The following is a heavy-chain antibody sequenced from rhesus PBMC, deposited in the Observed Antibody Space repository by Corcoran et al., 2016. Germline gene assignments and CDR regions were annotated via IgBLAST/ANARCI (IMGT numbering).Heavy chain of an antibody. D-gene: IGHD6-25*01. CDR2: IYGSGSST. CDR3: AREGRSGSWDFDY. V-gene: IGHV4-169*02. Sequence: QLQLQESGPGLVKPSETLSVTCAVSGGSISSSYWSWIRQAPGKGLEWIGYIYGSGSSTNYNPSLKSRVTLSVATSKNQLSLKLSSVTTADTAVYYCAREGRSGSWDFDYWGQGVLVTVSS. CDR1: GGSISSSY. J-gene: IGHJ4*01.